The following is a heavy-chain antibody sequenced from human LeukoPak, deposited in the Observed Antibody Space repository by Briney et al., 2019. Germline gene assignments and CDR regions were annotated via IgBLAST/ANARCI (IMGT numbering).Heavy chain of an antibody. V-gene: IGHV3-23*01. CDR3: AKDRVPASSDYYYYGMDV. Sequence: PGGSLRLSCAASGFTYSSYAMSLVRQAPGKGLEWVSASSGSGGSTYYADSVKGRFTISRDNSKNTLYLQMNSLRAEDTAVYYCAKDRVPASSDYYYYGMDVWGQGTTVTVSS. CDR2: SSGSGGST. D-gene: IGHD6-6*01. CDR1: GFTYSSYA. J-gene: IGHJ6*02.